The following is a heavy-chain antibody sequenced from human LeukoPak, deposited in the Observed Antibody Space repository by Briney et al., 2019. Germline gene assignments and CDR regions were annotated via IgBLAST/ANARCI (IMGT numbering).Heavy chain of an antibody. CDR1: GGSISSSTYY. J-gene: IGHJ5*02. CDR3: ARGRYYYDSSGYPSWFDP. CDR2: IYYSGST. V-gene: IGHV4-39*07. D-gene: IGHD3-22*01. Sequence: SETLSLTCTVSGGSISSSTYYWGWIRQPPGKGLEWIGSIYYSGSTYYNPSLKSRVTISVDTSKNQFSLKLSSVTAADTAVYYCARGRYYYDSSGYPSWFDPWGQGTLVTVSS.